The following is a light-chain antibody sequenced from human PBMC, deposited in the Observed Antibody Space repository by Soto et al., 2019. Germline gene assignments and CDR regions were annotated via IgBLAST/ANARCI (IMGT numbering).Light chain of an antibody. J-gene: IGKJ5*01. CDR3: QQYNNWPLIT. Sequence: EIVLTQSPGTLSLSPGERATLSCRASLSVSSNYVAWYQQKPGQAPRLLIYGASSRATGIPDRFSGSGSGTDFTLTISRLEPEDFAVYYCQQYNNWPLITFGQGTRLEIK. CDR1: LSVSSNY. V-gene: IGKV3-20*01. CDR2: GAS.